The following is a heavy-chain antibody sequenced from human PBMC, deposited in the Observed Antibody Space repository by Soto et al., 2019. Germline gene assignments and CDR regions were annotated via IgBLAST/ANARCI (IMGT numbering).Heavy chain of an antibody. V-gene: IGHV3-23*01. CDR3: AKDMSDIVVVPAAMEGPDSVVSMDY. CDR1: GFTFSSYA. CDR2: ISGSGGST. J-gene: IGHJ4*02. D-gene: IGHD2-2*01. Sequence: GGSLRLSCAASGFTFSSYAMSWVRQAPGKGLEWVSAISGSGGSTYYADSVKGRFTISRDNSKNTLYLQMNSLRAEDTAVYYCAKDMSDIVVVPAAMEGPDSVVSMDYWGQGTLVTVSS.